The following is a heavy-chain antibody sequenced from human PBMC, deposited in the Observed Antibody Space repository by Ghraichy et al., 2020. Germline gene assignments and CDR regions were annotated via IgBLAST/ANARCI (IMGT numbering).Heavy chain of an antibody. CDR1: GGSFSGYY. Sequence: SETLSLTCAVYGGSFSGYYWSWIRQPPGKGLEWIGEINHSGSTNYNPSLKSRVTISVETSKNLFSLKLSSVTAADTAVYYCARLGGHKTTWWGQGTLVTVSS. CDR3: ARLGGHKTTW. CDR2: INHSGST. D-gene: IGHD1/OR15-1a*01. J-gene: IGHJ4*02. V-gene: IGHV4-34*01.